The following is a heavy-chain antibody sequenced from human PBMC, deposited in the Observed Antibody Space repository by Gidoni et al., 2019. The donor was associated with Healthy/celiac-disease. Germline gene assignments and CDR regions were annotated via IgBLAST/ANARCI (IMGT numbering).Heavy chain of an antibody. D-gene: IGHD4-17*01. Sequence: LEWMGWINAGNGNTKYSQKFQGRVTITRDTSASTAYMELSSLRSEDTAVYYCARAPGDLNFDYWGQGTLVTVSS. J-gene: IGHJ4*02. CDR3: ARAPGDLNFDY. V-gene: IGHV1-3*01. CDR2: INAGNGNT.